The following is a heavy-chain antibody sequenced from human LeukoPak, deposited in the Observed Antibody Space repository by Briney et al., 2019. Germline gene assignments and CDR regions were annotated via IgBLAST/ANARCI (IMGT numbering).Heavy chain of an antibody. J-gene: IGHJ4*02. CDR3: ARIGELLII. CDR1: GGSISSSSYY. Sequence: SETLSLTCTVSGGSISSSSYYWGWIRQPPGKGLEWIGSIYYSGSTYYNPSLKSRVTISVDTSKNQFSLKLSSVTAADTAVYYCARIGELLIIWGQGTLVTVSS. D-gene: IGHD1-26*01. V-gene: IGHV4-39*01. CDR2: IYYSGST.